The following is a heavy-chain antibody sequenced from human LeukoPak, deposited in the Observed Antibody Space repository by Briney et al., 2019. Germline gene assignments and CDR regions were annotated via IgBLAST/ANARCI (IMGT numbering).Heavy chain of an antibody. J-gene: IGHJ4*02. D-gene: IGHD3-16*02. CDR3: ARTLTYDYVWGSYREFDY. CDR2: IYYSGST. V-gene: IGHV4-39*01. CDR1: GGSISSSSYY. Sequence: SETLSLTCTVSGGSISSSSYYWGWIRQPPGKGLEWIGSIYYSGSTYYNPSLKSRVTISVDTSKSQFSLKLSSVTAADTAVYYCARTLTYDYVWGSYREFDYWGQGTLVTVSS.